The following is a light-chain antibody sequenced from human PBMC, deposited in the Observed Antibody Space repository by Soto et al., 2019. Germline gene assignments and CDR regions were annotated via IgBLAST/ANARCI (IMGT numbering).Light chain of an antibody. CDR1: QTVNTY. Sequence: KPQSPSSLAASKGDRVTISCRASQTVNTYLHWYQQKPGKAPKLLIYAASNLQCGVPARFRGSGSGTAFTLPISSLQPEDFAVYYCQQYSKWPITFGQGTRLEIK. CDR2: AAS. CDR3: QQYSKWPIT. V-gene: IGKV1-39*01. J-gene: IGKJ5*01.